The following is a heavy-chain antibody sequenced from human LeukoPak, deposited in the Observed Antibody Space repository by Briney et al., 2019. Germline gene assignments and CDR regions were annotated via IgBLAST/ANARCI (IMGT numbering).Heavy chain of an antibody. CDR3: ASSGYQSLQFDY. J-gene: IGHJ4*02. Sequence: GRSLRLSCAASGFTFSSYGMHWVRQAPGKGLEWVAVIWYDGSNKYYADSVKSRFTISRDNSKNTLYLQMNSLRAEDTAVYYCASSGYQSLQFDYWGQGTLVTVSS. D-gene: IGHD2-2*01. CDR2: IWYDGSNK. CDR1: GFTFSSYG. V-gene: IGHV3-33*01.